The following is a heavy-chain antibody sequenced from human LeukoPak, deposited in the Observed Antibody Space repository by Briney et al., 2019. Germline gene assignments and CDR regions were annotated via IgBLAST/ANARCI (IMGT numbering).Heavy chain of an antibody. Sequence: GRSLRLSCAASGFTFSGCALSWVRQAPGKGLEWVAGISGDGAKTYYADSVKARFTISRDNSKNTLFLQMDRLRAEDMAVYYCARRVQPNAGPFDSWGQGTLASVS. CDR3: ARRVQPNAGPFDS. D-gene: IGHD3-10*01. CDR1: GFTFSGCA. CDR2: ISGDGAKT. V-gene: IGHV3-23*01. J-gene: IGHJ4*02.